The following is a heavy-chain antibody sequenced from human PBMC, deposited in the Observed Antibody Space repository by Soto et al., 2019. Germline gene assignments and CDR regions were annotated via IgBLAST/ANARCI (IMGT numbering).Heavy chain of an antibody. J-gene: IGHJ4*02. Sequence: QVQLVESGGGVVQPRRSLRLSCAVSGFTLSSHAMHWVRQAPGKGLEWVALILSAGSNKYYADSVKGRFTTSRDNSKNTMYLQMNSLSVEDTAGYYCARDDEGGSDCDLGYWGQGALVTVSS. CDR1: GFTLSSHA. CDR2: ILSAGSNK. V-gene: IGHV3-30-3*01. D-gene: IGHD1-26*01. CDR3: ARDDEGGSDCDLGY.